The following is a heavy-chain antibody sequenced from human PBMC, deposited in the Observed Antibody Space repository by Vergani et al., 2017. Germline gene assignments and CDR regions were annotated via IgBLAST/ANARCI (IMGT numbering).Heavy chain of an antibody. D-gene: IGHD3-3*01. Sequence: EVQLVQSGAEVKKPGESLRISCKGSGYSFTSYWISWVRQMPGKGLEWMGRIDPSDSYTNYSPSFQGHVTISADKSISTAYLQWSSLKASDTAMYYCARWPRFTNNYYYGMDVWGQGTTVTVSS. V-gene: IGHV5-10-1*01. CDR3: ARWPRFTNNYYYGMDV. CDR2: IDPSDSYT. J-gene: IGHJ6*02. CDR1: GYSFTSYW.